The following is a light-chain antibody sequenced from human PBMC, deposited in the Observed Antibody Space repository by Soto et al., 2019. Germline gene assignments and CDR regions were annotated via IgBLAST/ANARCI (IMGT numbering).Light chain of an antibody. CDR3: QQSDSMPWT. Sequence: DIQMTQSPSTLSASVGDRVTITCRASQSISSWLAWYQQKPGKAPKLLINKASRLESGVPSRFSGSGSGTEFTLTISSLQPEDSATYFCQQSDSMPWTFGPGTKVDIK. CDR2: KAS. V-gene: IGKV1-5*03. J-gene: IGKJ1*01. CDR1: QSISSW.